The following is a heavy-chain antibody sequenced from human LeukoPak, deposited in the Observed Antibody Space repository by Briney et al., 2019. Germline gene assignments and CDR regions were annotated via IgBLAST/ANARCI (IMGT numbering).Heavy chain of an antibody. J-gene: IGHJ4*02. CDR3: ARGYCSGGSCLPRPYYFDY. CDR1: GYTFTSFR. CDR2: ISAYMGNT. V-gene: IGHV1-18*01. Sequence: ASVKVSCKASGYTFTSFRISWVRQAPGQGLEWLGWISAYMGNTDYAQKVQGRVTMTTDTSTTTAYMEVRSLRSDDTAVYYCARGYCSGGSCLPRPYYFDYWGQGTLVTVSP. D-gene: IGHD2-15*01.